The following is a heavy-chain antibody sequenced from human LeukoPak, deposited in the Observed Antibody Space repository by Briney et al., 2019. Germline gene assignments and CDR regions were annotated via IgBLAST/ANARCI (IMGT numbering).Heavy chain of an antibody. D-gene: IGHD3-22*01. CDR2: IYTTGGT. CDR3: ARARLDDYYDSSGYYGLVPYYFDY. CDR1: GGSLSDYY. J-gene: IGHJ4*02. V-gene: IGHV4-4*07. Sequence: PSETLSLTCLVSGGSLSDYYWNWVRQPAGKGLEWIGRIYTTGGTIYNPSLKSRVTMSLDTSKNQFSLKLSSVTAADTAVYYCARARLDDYYDSSGYYGLVPYYFDYWGQGTWSPSPQ.